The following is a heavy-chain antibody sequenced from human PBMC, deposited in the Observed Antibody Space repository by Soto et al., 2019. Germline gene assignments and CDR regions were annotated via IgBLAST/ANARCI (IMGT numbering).Heavy chain of an antibody. Sequence: QVQVQQWGAGLLKSSETLSLTCAVYGWSFSGYYWSWIRQSPGKGLEWIGEVNPTGSTKYNPFLKSRVTIAVDTSKNQFSLNLNSVTAADTALYYCARSREQWLVDAFDIWGQGTMVTVSS. D-gene: IGHD6-19*01. CDR1: GWSFSGYY. CDR3: ARSREQWLVDAFDI. CDR2: VNPTGST. V-gene: IGHV4-34*01. J-gene: IGHJ3*02.